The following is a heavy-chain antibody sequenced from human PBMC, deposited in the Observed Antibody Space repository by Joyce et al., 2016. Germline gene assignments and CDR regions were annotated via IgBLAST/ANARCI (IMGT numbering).Heavy chain of an antibody. J-gene: IGHJ5*02. V-gene: IGHV7-4-1*02. CDR1: GYTFTAYA. CDR2: INTNPGNP. D-gene: IGHD3-16*01. CDR3: ARDPEGWGWFDP. Sequence: QVQLVQSGSELKKPGASVKVSCKASGYTFTAYAMKWVRQAPGQGLEWMGRINTNPGNPTYAQDFTGRFLFSLDSSVNTADLQISSLKADDTAVYYCARDPEGWGWFDPWGQGTLVTVSS.